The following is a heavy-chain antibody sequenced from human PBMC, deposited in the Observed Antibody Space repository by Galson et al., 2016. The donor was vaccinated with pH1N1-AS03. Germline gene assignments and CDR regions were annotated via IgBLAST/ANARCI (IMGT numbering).Heavy chain of an antibody. CDR3: ARAIGYYGSGTHLSDTLDS. Sequence: SLRLSCAASRFTFSHYVMHWVRQSPGKGLQWVASVSPDGEKTFYADSVKGRFAVSRDNPKKTLYLQMDRLRVDDTAVYYCARAIGYYGSGTHLSDTLDSCDRRTLVAVSS. D-gene: IGHD3-10*01. V-gene: IGHV3-30*09. CDR1: RFTFSHYV. CDR2: VSPDGEKT. J-gene: IGHJ4*02.